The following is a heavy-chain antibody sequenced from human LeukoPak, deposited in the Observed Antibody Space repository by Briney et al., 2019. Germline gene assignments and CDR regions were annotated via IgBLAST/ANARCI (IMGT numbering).Heavy chain of an antibody. V-gene: IGHV4-4*07. CDR3: ARDDGSRGYNWVDP. CDR2: IYSSGST. D-gene: IGHD5-24*01. Sequence: PSETLSLTCTVSGGSISSYYWSWIRQPAGKGLEWIGRIYSSGSTNYNPSLKSRVTMSVDTSKNQFSLKLSSVTAADTAVYYCARDDGSRGYNWVDPSGQGTLVTVSS. CDR1: GGSISSYY. J-gene: IGHJ5*02.